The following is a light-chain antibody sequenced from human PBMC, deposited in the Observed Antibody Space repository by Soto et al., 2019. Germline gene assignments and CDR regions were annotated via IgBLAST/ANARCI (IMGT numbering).Light chain of an antibody. CDR2: DVS. Sequence: QSALTQPRSVSGSPGQSVTISCTGTSSDVGGYNYVSWYQQHPGKAPKLIIYDVSKRPSGVPDRFSASKSGNTASLTISGLQAEDEAAYYCSSHSSSSARVFGGGTKLTVL. J-gene: IGLJ2*01. CDR3: SSHSSSSARV. V-gene: IGLV2-11*01. CDR1: SSDVGGYNY.